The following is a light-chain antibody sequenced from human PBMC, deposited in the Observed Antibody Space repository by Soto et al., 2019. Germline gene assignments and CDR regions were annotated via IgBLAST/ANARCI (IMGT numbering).Light chain of an antibody. V-gene: IGLV2-14*01. CDR2: DVS. J-gene: IGLJ2*01. Sequence: QSALTQPASVSGSPGQSITISCTGTSNDVGGYNYVSWYQQHPGKAPKLMIYDVSNRPSGVSNRFSGSKSGNTASLTISGLQAEDEADYYCSSYTSSSTSGFGGGTKLTVL. CDR3: SSYTSSSTSG. CDR1: SNDVGGYNY.